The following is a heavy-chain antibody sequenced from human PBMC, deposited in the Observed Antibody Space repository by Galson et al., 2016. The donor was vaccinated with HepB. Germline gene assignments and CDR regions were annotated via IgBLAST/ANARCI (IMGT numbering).Heavy chain of an antibody. V-gene: IGHV5-51*01. J-gene: IGHJ4*02. CDR2: IYPHDSDT. CDR3: ARGELVVMD. D-gene: IGHD3-22*01. Sequence: QSGAEVKKPGESLKIACKGSGYNFTNYWIGWVRQMPGKGLEWMGIIYPHDSDTRYSPSFDGHVTISADKSINTASLQWSSLKASDTAMYYCARGELVVMDWGLGTLVTVSS. CDR1: GYNFTNYW.